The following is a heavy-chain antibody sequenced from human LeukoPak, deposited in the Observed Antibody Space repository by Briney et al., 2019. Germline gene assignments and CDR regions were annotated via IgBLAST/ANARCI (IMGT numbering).Heavy chain of an antibody. CDR1: GGSFSGYY. CDR3: ARRLYCSSTSCYAFDI. V-gene: IGHV4-34*01. CDR2: INHSGST. J-gene: IGHJ3*02. D-gene: IGHD2-2*01. Sequence: SETLSLTCAVYGGSFSGYYWSWIRQPPGKGLEWIGEINHSGSTNYNPSLKSRVTISVDTSKNQFSLKLSSVTAADTAVYYCARRLYCSSTSCYAFDIWGQGTMVTVSS.